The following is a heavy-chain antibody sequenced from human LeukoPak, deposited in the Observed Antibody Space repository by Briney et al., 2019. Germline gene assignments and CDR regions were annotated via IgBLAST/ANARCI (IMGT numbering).Heavy chain of an antibody. J-gene: IGHJ5*02. V-gene: IGHV3-53*01. Sequence: GSLRLSCAASGFTFSNAWMNWVRQAPGKGLEWVSLVTDSGSRTYCADSVKGRFTISRDNSKNTLYLQMDSLRAEDTAVYYCARAPYDSSGYYYDQWGQGTLVTVSS. CDR1: GFTFSNAW. CDR3: ARAPYDSSGYYYDQ. D-gene: IGHD3-22*01. CDR2: TDSGSRT.